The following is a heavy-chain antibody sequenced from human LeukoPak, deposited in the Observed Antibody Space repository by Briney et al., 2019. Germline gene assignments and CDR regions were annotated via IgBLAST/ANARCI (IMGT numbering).Heavy chain of an antibody. D-gene: IGHD6-13*01. Sequence: PGGSLRLSCAASGFTVSSNYMSWVRQAPGPGQELVSVIYSGGSTYYADSAKGRFTISIDNPKTTLHLQMTSLRAEDPAVYYCARDPPPIAAAGTADYWGQGTLVTVSS. CDR2: IYSGGST. V-gene: IGHV3-53*01. CDR1: GFTVSSNY. J-gene: IGHJ4*02. CDR3: ARDPPPIAAAGTADY.